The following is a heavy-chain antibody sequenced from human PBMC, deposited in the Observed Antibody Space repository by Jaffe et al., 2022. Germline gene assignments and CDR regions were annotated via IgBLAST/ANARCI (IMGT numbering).Heavy chain of an antibody. J-gene: IGHJ4*02. CDR3: ARVRAKQQLGKGVPTFDY. Sequence: QVQLQESGPGLVKPSGTLSLTCAVSGGSISSSNWWSWVRQPPGKGLEWIGEIYHSGSTNYNPSLKSRVTISVDKSKNQFSLKLSSVTAADTAVYYCARVRAKQQLGKGVPTFDYWGQGTLVTVSS. CDR2: IYHSGST. CDR1: GGSISSSNW. D-gene: IGHD6-13*01. V-gene: IGHV4-4*02.